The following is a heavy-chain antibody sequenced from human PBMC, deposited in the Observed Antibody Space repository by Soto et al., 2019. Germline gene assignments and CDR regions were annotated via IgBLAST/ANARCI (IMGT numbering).Heavy chain of an antibody. CDR3: ARGNLAAAGSFDY. D-gene: IGHD6-13*01. J-gene: IGHJ4*02. CDR2: IYYTGST. V-gene: IGHV4-61*01. Sequence: SETLSLTCTLSGGSLSGGSYHWSWIRQSPGKGLEWLAYIYYTGSTNYNPSLQSRVTISLHTSKNQFSLKVSSVTAADTAVYFCARGNLAAAGSFDYWGQGALVTVSS. CDR1: GGSLSGGSYH.